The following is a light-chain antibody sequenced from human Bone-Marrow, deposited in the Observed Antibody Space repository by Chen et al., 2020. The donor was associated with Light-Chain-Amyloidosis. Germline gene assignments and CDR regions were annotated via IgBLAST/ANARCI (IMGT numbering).Light chain of an antibody. CDR1: ASNIGSNY. CDR2: DNT. V-gene: IGLV1-51*01. CDR3: GTWDNRWGGAI. J-gene: IGLJ2*01. Sequence: QSVVTQPPSVSAAPGQRITISCLGTASNIGSNYVSWYQQFPGSAPKVLIYDNTKQWQGNSGRFTASKSGTSATLEITGLQTGEEATYYCGTWDNRWGGAIFGEGTRLTVL.